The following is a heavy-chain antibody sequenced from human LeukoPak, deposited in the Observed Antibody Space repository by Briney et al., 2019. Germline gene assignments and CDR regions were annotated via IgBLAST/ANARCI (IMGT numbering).Heavy chain of an antibody. J-gene: IGHJ4*02. V-gene: IGHV3-30*18. CDR3: AKDNNTALDY. Sequence: GRSLRLSCAASEFTFSTYDMHWVRQAPGKGLEWVAVISYDGSNKYYADSVKGRFTISRDNSKNTLYLQMNSLRAEDTAVYYCAKDNNTALDYWGQGTLVTVSS. CDR1: EFTFSTYD. CDR2: ISYDGSNK. D-gene: IGHD5-18*01.